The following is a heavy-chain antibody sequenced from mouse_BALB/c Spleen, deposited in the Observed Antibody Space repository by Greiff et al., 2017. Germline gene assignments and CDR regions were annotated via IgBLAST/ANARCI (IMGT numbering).Heavy chain of an antibody. CDR2: IYPYNGGT. CDR3: ARGITTATRFAY. D-gene: IGHD1-2*01. CDR1: GYTFTDYN. V-gene: IGHV1S29*02. Sequence: EVQLQQSGPELVKPGASVKISCKASGYTFTDYNMHWVKQSHGKSLEWIGYIYPYNGGTCYNQKFKSKATLTVDNSSSTAYMELSSLTSVDSAVYFCARGITTATRFAYWGQGTLVTVSA. J-gene: IGHJ3*01.